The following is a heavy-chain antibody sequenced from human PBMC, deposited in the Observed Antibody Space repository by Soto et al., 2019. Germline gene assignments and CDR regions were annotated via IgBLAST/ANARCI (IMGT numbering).Heavy chain of an antibody. CDR3: ARRRGSNWFDP. V-gene: IGHV4-59*01. J-gene: IGHJ5*02. CDR1: GGSISSYY. Sequence: SETLSLTCTVSGGSISSYYWSWIRQPPGKGLEWIGYIYYSGSTNYNPSLKSRVTISVDTSKNQFSLKLSSVTAADTAVYYCARRRGSNWFDPWGQGTLVTVSS. CDR2: IYYSGST. D-gene: IGHD3-10*01.